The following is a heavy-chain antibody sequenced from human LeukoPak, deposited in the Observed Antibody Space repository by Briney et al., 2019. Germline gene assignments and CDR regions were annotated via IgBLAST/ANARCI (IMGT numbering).Heavy chain of an antibody. CDR3: ARQDDRWPNYFDY. D-gene: IGHD5-24*01. CDR2: IYPGDSDT. CDR1: GYSFTSYW. Sequence: GESLKISCKGSGYSFTSYWIGWVRQMPGKGLEWMGIIYPGDSDTRYSPSFQGRVTISADKPISTAYLQWSSLKASDTAMYYCARQDDRWPNYFDYWGQGTLVTVSS. J-gene: IGHJ4*02. V-gene: IGHV5-51*01.